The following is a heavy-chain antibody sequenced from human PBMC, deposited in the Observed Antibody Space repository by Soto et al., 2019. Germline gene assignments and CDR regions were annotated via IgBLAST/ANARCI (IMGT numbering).Heavy chain of an antibody. V-gene: IGHV1-69*13. CDR1: GGTFSSYA. J-gene: IGHJ5*02. CDR2: IIPIFGTA. CDR3: ASYYGDYDWFDP. Sequence: ASVKVSCKASGGTFSSYAISWVRQAPGQGLEWMGGIIPIFGTANYAQKFQGRVTITADESTSTAYMELSSLRSEDTAVYYCASYYGDYDWFDPWGQGTLVTVSS. D-gene: IGHD4-17*01.